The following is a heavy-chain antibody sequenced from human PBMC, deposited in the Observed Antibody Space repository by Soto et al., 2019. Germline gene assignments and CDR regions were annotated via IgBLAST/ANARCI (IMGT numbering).Heavy chain of an antibody. Sequence: QVHLVQSGAEVKRPGDSVKVSCKASGYTFTDYHIHWVRQAPGQGLEWMGRITPQSGEIYYSPKFQGRVTLTRYTSISTGYMELTTLTFDDTAVYYCARAPTLEPTGDLDYWGQGTLATVSP. CDR1: GYTFTDYH. CDR2: ITPQSGEI. J-gene: IGHJ4*02. D-gene: IGHD1-1*01. CDR3: ARAPTLEPTGDLDY. V-gene: IGHV1-2*02.